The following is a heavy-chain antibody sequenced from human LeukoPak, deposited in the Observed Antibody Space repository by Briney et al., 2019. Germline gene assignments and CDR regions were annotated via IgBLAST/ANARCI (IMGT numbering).Heavy chain of an antibody. D-gene: IGHD5-24*01. J-gene: IGHJ5*02. CDR3: ARAKRWLHQGNWFDP. V-gene: IGHV4-34*01. CDR2: INHSGST. CDR1: GGSFSGYY. Sequence: SETLSLTCAVYGGSFSGYYWSWIRQPPGKGLEWIGEINHSGSTNYNPSLKSRVTISVDTSKNQFSLKLSSVTAADTAVHYCARAKRWLHQGNWFDPWGQGTLVTVSS.